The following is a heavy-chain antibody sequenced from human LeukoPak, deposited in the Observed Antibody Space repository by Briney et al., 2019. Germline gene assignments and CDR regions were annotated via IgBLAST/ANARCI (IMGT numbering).Heavy chain of an antibody. Sequence: GASVKASCKTSGYTFTGYYVHWVRQAPGQGLEWMGWINPNSGGTNYAQKFQGRVTMTRDTSISTAYMEVSRLRSDDTAMFYCARATGSVDYYYMDVWGKGTTVTVSS. J-gene: IGHJ6*03. CDR3: ARATGSVDYYYMDV. D-gene: IGHD1-1*01. CDR2: INPNSGGT. CDR1: GYTFTGYY. V-gene: IGHV1-2*02.